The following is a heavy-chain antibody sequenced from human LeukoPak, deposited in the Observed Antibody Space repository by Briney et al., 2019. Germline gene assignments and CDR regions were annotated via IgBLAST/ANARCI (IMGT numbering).Heavy chain of an antibody. J-gene: IGHJ6*02. V-gene: IGHV3-11*06. CDR3: ARGHYGMDV. Sequence: GGSLRLSCAASGFTLSHYHMSWIRQAPGKGREWVSYNSPTSSDTDYADSAKGRFTVSRDNAQNSVYLEMSSLRADDTAVYYCARGHYGMDVWGQGTTVTVSS. CDR1: GFTLSHYH. CDR2: NSPTSSDT.